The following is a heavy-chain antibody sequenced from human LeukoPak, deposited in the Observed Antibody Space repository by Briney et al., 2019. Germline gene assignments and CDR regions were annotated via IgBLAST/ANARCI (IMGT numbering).Heavy chain of an antibody. D-gene: IGHD2-2*01. CDR3: ARGGPYCSSTSCYFSWFDP. J-gene: IGHJ5*02. CDR2: INHSGST. CDR1: GGSFSGYY. Sequence: SETLSLTCAVYGGSFSGYYWSWIRQPPGKGLEWIGEINHSGSTNYNPSLKSRVTISVDTSKNQFSLKLSSVTAADTAVYYCARGGPYCSSTSCYFSWFDPWGQGTLVTVSS. V-gene: IGHV4-34*01.